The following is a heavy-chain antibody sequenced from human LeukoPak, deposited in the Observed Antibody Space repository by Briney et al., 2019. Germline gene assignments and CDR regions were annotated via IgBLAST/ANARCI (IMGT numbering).Heavy chain of an antibody. CDR3: ARGTHYYESSGYDY. D-gene: IGHD3-22*01. V-gene: IGHV3-9*01. CDR2: ISWNSGSI. Sequence: PGGSLRLSCAASGFTFDDYAMHWVRQAPGKGLEWVSGISWNSGSIGYADSVKGRFTISRDNAKNSLYLQMNSLRAEDTALYHCARGTHYYESSGYDYWGQGTLVTVSS. J-gene: IGHJ4*02. CDR1: GFTFDDYA.